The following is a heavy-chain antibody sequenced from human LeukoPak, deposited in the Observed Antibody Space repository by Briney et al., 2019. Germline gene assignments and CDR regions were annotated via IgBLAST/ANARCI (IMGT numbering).Heavy chain of an antibody. Sequence: SETLSLTCTVSGGSVSSGSHYWSWIRPPPGKGLEWIGYTYYSGSTNYNPSLKSRVTISVDTSKNQFSLKLSSVTAADTAVYYCAREGGYYIDYWGQGTLVTVSS. CDR1: GGSVSSGSHY. V-gene: IGHV4-61*01. CDR3: AREGGYYIDY. J-gene: IGHJ4*02. CDR2: TYYSGST. D-gene: IGHD3-16*01.